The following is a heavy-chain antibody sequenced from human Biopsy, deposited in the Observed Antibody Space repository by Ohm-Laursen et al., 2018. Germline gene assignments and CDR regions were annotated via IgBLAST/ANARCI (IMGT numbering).Heavy chain of an antibody. CDR1: GGAFTNYA. V-gene: IGHV1-69*13. D-gene: IGHD6-19*01. J-gene: IGHJ6*02. CDR2: IITVSGTA. Sequence: SVKVSCKASGGAFTNYAINRVRQAPGHGLEWMGGIITVSGTAGYAERFQGRVTITADVTTTTAYMDLSGPRSEDTAVYYCVAYPSSGFFENNDDFAMDVWGQGTTVIVSS. CDR3: VAYPSSGFFENNDDFAMDV.